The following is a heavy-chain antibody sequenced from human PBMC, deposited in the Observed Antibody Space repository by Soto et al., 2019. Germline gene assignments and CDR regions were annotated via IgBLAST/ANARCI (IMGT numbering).Heavy chain of an antibody. CDR1: GYRISCYG. J-gene: IGHJ4*02. V-gene: IGHV1-18*03. CDR2: ISTYSGNT. CDR3: VRVNEGVYYYSSGYYDF. Sequence: RAPVKVSCKASGYRISCYGIWWVRQAPGQGLQWMGWISTYSGNTSCAQHFRDILTMTPDSSATAACMELTSLRSDDIAVYYCVRVNEGVYYYSSGYYDFWGQGTLVTISS. D-gene: IGHD3-22*01.